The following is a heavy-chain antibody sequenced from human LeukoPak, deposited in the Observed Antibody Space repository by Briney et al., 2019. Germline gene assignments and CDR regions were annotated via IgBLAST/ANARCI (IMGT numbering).Heavy chain of an antibody. J-gene: IGHJ4*02. D-gene: IGHD3-10*01. CDR3: ARDRMVRGVIGSEGFDY. CDR2: IYSGGST. V-gene: IGHV3-66*01. CDR1: GFTVSSNY. Sequence: PGGSLRLSCAASGFTVSSNYMSWVRQAQEEGLEWVSVIYSGGSTYYADSVKGRFTISRDNSKNTLYLQMNSLRAEDTAVYYCARDRMVRGVIGSEGFDYWGQGTLVTVSS.